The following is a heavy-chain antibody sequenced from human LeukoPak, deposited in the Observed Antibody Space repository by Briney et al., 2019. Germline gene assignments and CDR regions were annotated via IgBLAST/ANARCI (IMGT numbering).Heavy chain of an antibody. D-gene: IGHD6-19*01. CDR3: ARQPIAVAGQYYFDY. CDR1: GGSISRYY. J-gene: IGHJ4*02. V-gene: IGHV4-59*08. CDR2: IYYSGST. Sequence: SETLSLTCTVSGGSISRYYWSWIRQPPGKGLEWIGYIYYSGSTNYNPSLKSRVTISVDTSKNQFSLKLSSVTAADTAVYYCARQPIAVAGQYYFDYWGQGTLVTVSS.